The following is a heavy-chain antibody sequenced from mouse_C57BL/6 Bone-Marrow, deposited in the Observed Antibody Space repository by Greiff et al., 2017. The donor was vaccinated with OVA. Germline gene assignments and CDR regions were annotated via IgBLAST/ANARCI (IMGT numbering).Heavy chain of an antibody. J-gene: IGHJ4*01. CDR1: GFTFSSYA. CDR3: ERDGLLRGYAMDY. V-gene: IGHV5-4*01. Sequence: EVQGVESGGGLVKPGGSLKLSCAASGFTFSSYAMSWVRQTPEKRLEWVATISDGGSYTYYPDNVKGRFTISRDNAKNNLYLQMSHLKSEDTAMYYCERDGLLRGYAMDYWGQEPQSPSPQ. CDR2: ISDGGSYT. D-gene: IGHD2-3*01.